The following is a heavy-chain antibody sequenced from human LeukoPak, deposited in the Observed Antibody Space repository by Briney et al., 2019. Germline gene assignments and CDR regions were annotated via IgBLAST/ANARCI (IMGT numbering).Heavy chain of an antibody. V-gene: IGHV4-34*01. CDR3: ARGRKRSSSSLVDY. J-gene: IGHJ4*02. Sequence: SETLSLTCAVYGGSFSGYYWSWIRQPPGKGLEWIGSIYYSGSTSYNPSLKSRVTMTVDTSKSQFSLKLSSVTAADTAVYYCARGRKRSSSSLVDYWGQGTLVTVSS. CDR2: IYYSGST. CDR1: GGSFSGYY. D-gene: IGHD6-6*01.